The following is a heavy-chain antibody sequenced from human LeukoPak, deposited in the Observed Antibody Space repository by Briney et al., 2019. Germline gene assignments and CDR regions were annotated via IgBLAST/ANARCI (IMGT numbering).Heavy chain of an antibody. CDR3: ARPYSSSWYDAFDI. J-gene: IGHJ3*02. D-gene: IGHD6-13*01. CDR1: GFTFSSYA. Sequence: PGGSLRLSCAASGFTFSSYAMHWVRQAPGKGLEWVAVISYDGSNKYYADSVKGRFTISRDNPKNTLYLQMNSLRAEDTAVYYCARPYSSSWYDAFDIWGQGTMVTVSS. V-gene: IGHV3-30*04. CDR2: ISYDGSNK.